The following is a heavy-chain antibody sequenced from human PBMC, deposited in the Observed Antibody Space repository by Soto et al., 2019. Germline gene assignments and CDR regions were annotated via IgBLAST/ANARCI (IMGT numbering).Heavy chain of an antibody. J-gene: IGHJ6*03. CDR3: ARGTGDDFWSGHQVYYYYMDV. CDR2: IYYSGST. Sequence: SETLSLTCTVSGGSISSSSYYWGWIRQPPGKGLEWIGSIYYSGSTYYNPSLKSRVTISVDTSKNQFSLKLSSVTAADTAVYYCARGTGDDFWSGHQVYYYYMDVWGKGTTVTVSS. V-gene: IGHV4-39*01. D-gene: IGHD3-3*01. CDR1: GGSISSSSYY.